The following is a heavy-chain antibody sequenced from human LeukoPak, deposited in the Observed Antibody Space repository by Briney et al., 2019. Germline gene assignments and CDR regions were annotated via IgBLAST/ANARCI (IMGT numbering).Heavy chain of an antibody. CDR3: ARREPAARHWFDP. CDR1: GGSISSYY. Sequence: KTSETLSLTCTVSGGSISSYYWSWIRQPPGKGLEWIGYIYYSGSTNYNPSLKSRVTMSVDTSKNQFSLNLSSVTAADTAVYYCARREPAARHWFDPWGQGTLVTVSS. J-gene: IGHJ5*02. V-gene: IGHV4-59*08. CDR2: IYYSGST. D-gene: IGHD2-2*01.